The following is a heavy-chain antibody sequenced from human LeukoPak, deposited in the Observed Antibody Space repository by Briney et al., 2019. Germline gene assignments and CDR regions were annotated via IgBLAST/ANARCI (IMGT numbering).Heavy chain of an antibody. CDR3: ARRGSGSYYHPIDS. D-gene: IGHD3-10*01. V-gene: IGHV3-11*03. CDR2: ITSSTSYT. CDR1: GFTFSDYD. J-gene: IGHJ4*02. Sequence: GGSLRLSCAASGFTFSDYDLYWIRQAPGKAPEWVSHITSSTSYTNYADSVKARFTVSRDNAKNSLYLQMNSLRAEDTAVYSCARRGSGSYYHPIDSWGQGTLVTVSS.